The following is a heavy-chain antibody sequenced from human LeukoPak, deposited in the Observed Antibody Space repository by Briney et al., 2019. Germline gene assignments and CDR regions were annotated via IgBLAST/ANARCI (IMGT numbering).Heavy chain of an antibody. CDR1: GFTVRSNY. J-gene: IGHJ3*02. D-gene: IGHD3-22*01. CDR2: IYRGGST. V-gene: IGHV3-53*04. CDR3: VRGGYYYDSSGYYPDDTFDI. Sequence: GGSLRLSGAASGFTVRSNYMSWVGQAQGKGLEGVSVIYRGGSTYYADSVKGRFTISRHNSNNTVYLQMNSLRAEDTAVYYCVRGGYYYDSSGYYPDDTFDIWGQGTMVTVSS.